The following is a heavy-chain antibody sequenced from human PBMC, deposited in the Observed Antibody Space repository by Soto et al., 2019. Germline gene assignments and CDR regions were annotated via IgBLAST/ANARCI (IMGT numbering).Heavy chain of an antibody. J-gene: IGHJ4*02. CDR2: ISSSSSYI. D-gene: IGHD6-19*01. CDR3: AKELHTSSGWSQVIY. CDR1: GFTFSSYS. Sequence: PGGSLRLSCAASGFTFSSYSMSWVRQAPGKGLEWVSSISSSSSYIYYADSVKGRFTISRDNAKNSLYLQMNSLRAEDTAVYYCAKELHTSSGWSQVIYRGQGTLVTVSS. V-gene: IGHV3-21*01.